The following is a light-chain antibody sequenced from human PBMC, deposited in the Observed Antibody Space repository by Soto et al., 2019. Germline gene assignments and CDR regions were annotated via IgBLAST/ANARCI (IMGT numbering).Light chain of an antibody. CDR3: CSYTSSSTHV. Sequence: QSALTQPASVSGSPGQSITISCTGTSSDVGGYNFVSWYQQHPGKVPKLMIFDVNRRPSGVTDRFSGSKSGNTASLTISGLQAEDEGDYYCCSYTSSSTHVFGRGTKLTVL. V-gene: IGLV2-14*03. CDR1: SSDVGGYNF. CDR2: DVN. J-gene: IGLJ2*01.